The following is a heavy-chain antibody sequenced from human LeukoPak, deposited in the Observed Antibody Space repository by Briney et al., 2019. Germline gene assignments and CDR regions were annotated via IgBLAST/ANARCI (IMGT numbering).Heavy chain of an antibody. V-gene: IGHV1-46*01. CDR3: ARDSGMVRGTVDY. J-gene: IGHJ4*02. Sequence: GASVMVSCKSSGYTFTSYYMYWVRQAPGQGLEWMGIINPSGGSTSYAQKFQGRVTMTRDTSTSTVYMELSSLRSEDTAVYYCARDSGMVRGTVDYWGQGTLVTVSS. CDR1: GYTFTSYY. CDR2: INPSGGST. D-gene: IGHD3-10*01.